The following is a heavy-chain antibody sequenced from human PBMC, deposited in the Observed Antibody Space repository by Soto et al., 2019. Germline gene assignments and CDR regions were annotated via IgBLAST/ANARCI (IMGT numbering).Heavy chain of an antibody. CDR1: GGSISSSNW. V-gene: IGHV4-4*02. D-gene: IGHD6-19*01. CDR2: MYHSGST. Sequence: NPSETLSLTCGVSGGSISSSNWRSWVRHPPGKGLAWLGEMYHSGSTNCNGSLRSCVTISGDKSKNEFSLKLSSVTAADTAVYYCARDPQQWLGRHYYYYGMDVWGQGTTVTVSS. J-gene: IGHJ6*02. CDR3: ARDPQQWLGRHYYYYGMDV.